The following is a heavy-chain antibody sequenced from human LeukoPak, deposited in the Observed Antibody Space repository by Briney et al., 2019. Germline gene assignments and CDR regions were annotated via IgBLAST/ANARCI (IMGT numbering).Heavy chain of an antibody. Sequence: SETLSLICTVSGVSISSYYWTWIRQPPGKGLEWIGHIYGSGSTNYNPSLKSRVTLSVDTSKNQFSLKLSSVTAADTAVYYCAREGTSGTHLNWFDPWGQGTLVTVSS. J-gene: IGHJ5*02. V-gene: IGHV4-59*01. D-gene: IGHD1-1*01. CDR1: GVSISSYY. CDR2: IYGSGST. CDR3: AREGTSGTHLNWFDP.